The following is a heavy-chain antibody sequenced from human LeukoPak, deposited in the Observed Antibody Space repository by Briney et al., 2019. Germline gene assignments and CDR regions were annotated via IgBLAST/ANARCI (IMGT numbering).Heavy chain of an antibody. Sequence: SGGSLRLSGAASGFSFSSYAMSWVRQAPGRGLEWVSALTGAGGTTYYADSVRGRFTVSRDNSKNTLFLQMEGLRAEDTAVYDCARPPGDCNSTSCYVYYYYMGVWGKGTTVTVSS. D-gene: IGHD2-2*01. J-gene: IGHJ6*03. CDR1: GFSFSSYA. V-gene: IGHV3-23*01. CDR2: LTGAGGTT. CDR3: ARPPGDCNSTSCYVYYYYMGV.